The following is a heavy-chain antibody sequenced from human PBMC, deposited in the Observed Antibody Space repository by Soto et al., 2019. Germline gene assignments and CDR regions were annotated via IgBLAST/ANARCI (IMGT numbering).Heavy chain of an antibody. D-gene: IGHD2-15*01. V-gene: IGHV4-59*11. CDR3: ARDGGYCSGGSCPGGSWFDP. CDR2: IYYSGST. J-gene: IGHJ5*02. Sequence: SETLSLTCTVSGGSISSHYWSWIRQPPGKGLEWIGYIYYSGSTNYNPSLKSRVTISVDTSKNQFSLKLSSVTAADTAVYYCARDGGYCSGGSCPGGSWFDPWGQGTLVTVSS. CDR1: GGSISSHY.